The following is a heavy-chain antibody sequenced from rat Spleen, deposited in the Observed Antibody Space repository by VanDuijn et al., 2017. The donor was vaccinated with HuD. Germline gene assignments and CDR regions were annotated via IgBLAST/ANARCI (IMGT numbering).Heavy chain of an antibody. Sequence: EVQLVESGGGLVQPGRSLTLSCAASGFTFSDYDMAWVRQAPTKGLEGVASISPSGGTTYYRDSVKGRFTISRDNAKNTLYLQMDSLRSEDTATYYCTREIMFYFDYWGQGVMVTVSS. D-gene: IGHD1-5*01. CDR2: ISPSGGTT. CDR3: TREIMFYFDY. CDR1: GFTFSDYD. J-gene: IGHJ2*01. V-gene: IGHV5S13*01.